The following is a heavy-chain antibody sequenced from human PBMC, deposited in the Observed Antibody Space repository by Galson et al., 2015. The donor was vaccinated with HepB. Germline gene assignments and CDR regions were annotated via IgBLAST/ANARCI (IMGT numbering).Heavy chain of an antibody. J-gene: IGHJ5*02. V-gene: IGHV3-33*01. Sequence: SLRLSCAASGFTFSSFGMHWVRQAPGKGLERVAGIWYDGSNKYYADSVTGRFTISRDSSKNTLYLHMSSLRAEDSAVYYCARDALFYSSGWTNWFDPWGQGTLVTVSS. D-gene: IGHD6-19*01. CDR1: GFTFSSFG. CDR3: ARDALFYSSGWTNWFDP. CDR2: IWYDGSNK.